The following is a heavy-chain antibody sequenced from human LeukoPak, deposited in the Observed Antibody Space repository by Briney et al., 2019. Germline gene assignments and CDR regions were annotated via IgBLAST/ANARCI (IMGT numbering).Heavy chain of an antibody. D-gene: IGHD1-14*01. V-gene: IGHV3-53*01. Sequence: GGSLRLSCAASGFTFSSYWMSWVRQAPGKGLEWVSVIYSGGSTYYADSVKGRFTISRDNSKNTLYLQMNSLRAEDTAVYYCASAYTDDAFDIWGQGTMVTVSS. CDR3: ASAYTDDAFDI. CDR2: IYSGGST. CDR1: GFTFSSYW. J-gene: IGHJ3*02.